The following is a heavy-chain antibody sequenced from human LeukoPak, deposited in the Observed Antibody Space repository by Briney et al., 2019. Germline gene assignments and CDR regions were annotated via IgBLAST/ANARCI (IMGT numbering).Heavy chain of an antibody. CDR3: ARGDRAAAAFDS. CDR2: IYSGGRT. CDR1: GFSVSSNY. J-gene: IGHJ4*02. Sequence: VGSLRLSCAASGFSVSSNYMNWVRQAPGKGLDWVSVIYSGGRTYYTDSVKGRFTISRDNSKNTLYLQMNSLRAEDTAVYYCARGDRAAAAFDSWGQGTLVTVSS. V-gene: IGHV3-53*01. D-gene: IGHD6-13*01.